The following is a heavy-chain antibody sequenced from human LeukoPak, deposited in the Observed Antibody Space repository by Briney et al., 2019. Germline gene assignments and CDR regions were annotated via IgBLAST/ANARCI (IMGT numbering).Heavy chain of an antibody. CDR3: ARDPHEFSSGWSHFDY. D-gene: IGHD6-19*01. J-gene: IGHJ4*02. Sequence: GASVKVSCKASGYTFTGYYMHWVRQAPGQGLEWMGWINPNSGGTNYALKLRGRVTMTTDTSTSTAYMELRSLRSDDTAVYYCARDPHEFSSGWSHFDYWGQGTLVTVSS. CDR2: INPNSGGT. V-gene: IGHV1-2*02. CDR1: GYTFTGYY.